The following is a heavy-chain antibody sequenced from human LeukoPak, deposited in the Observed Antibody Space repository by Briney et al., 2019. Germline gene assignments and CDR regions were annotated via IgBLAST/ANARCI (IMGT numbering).Heavy chain of an antibody. D-gene: IGHD3-16*01. V-gene: IGHV3-74*01. CDR1: GFVFSSYW. Sequence: GGSLRLSCAASGFVFSSYWMHWVRQVPGRGLVRVSRIYTDGSYTNYADSVKGRFTISRDNAKNTLSLHMNSLRAEDMGVYYCARGDDESLDHWGQGTLVTVSS. J-gene: IGHJ4*02. CDR2: IYTDGSYT. CDR3: ARGDDESLDH.